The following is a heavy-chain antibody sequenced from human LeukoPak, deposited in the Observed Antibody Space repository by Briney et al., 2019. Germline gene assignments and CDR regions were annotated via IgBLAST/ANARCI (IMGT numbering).Heavy chain of an antibody. CDR3: ARAGTDSSGYYYVDY. D-gene: IGHD3-22*01. CDR2: INLNGSDK. CDR1: GFSFTKYW. V-gene: IGHV3-7*01. Sequence: GGSLRLSCAASGFSFTKYWMTWVRQAPGKGLEWVANINLNGSDKFYVDSVKGRFTISRDNAKNSLSLQMNSLGAEDTAVYYCARAGTDSSGYYYVDYWGQGTLVTVSS. J-gene: IGHJ4*02.